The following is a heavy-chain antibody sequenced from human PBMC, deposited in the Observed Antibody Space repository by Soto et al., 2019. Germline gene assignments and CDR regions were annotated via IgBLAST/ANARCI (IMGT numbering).Heavy chain of an antibody. V-gene: IGHV4-34*01. D-gene: IGHD3-10*01. J-gene: IGHJ5*02. CDR1: GVTFNGYY. Sequence: SETLSLTCTAHGVTFNGYYLNWIRQPPGKGLEWIGGINNSGRARYNPTFKNRVYIVVDTSKNQMAHELNSAYAEDTAVYDCAKGLYPGYYDSGTFYCSVPWGQGTLVTVSS. CDR3: AKGLYPGYYDSGTFYCSVP. CDR2: INNSGRA.